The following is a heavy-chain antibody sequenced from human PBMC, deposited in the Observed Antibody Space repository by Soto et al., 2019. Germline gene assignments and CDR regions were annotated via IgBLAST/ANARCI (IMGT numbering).Heavy chain of an antibody. D-gene: IGHD6-13*01. CDR2: IYHSGST. Sequence: PSETLSLTCAVSGGSISSSNWWSWVRQPPGKGLEWIGEIYHSGSTNYNPSLKSRVTISVDKSKNQFSLKLSSVTAADTAVYYCASGRVAAAGPNWFDPWGQGTLVPVSS. J-gene: IGHJ5*02. CDR1: GGSISSSNW. CDR3: ASGRVAAAGPNWFDP. V-gene: IGHV4-4*02.